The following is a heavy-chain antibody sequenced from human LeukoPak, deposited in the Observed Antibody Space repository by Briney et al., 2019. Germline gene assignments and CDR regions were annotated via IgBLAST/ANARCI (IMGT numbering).Heavy chain of an antibody. Sequence: GASVKVSCKASGGTFSSYAISWVRQAPGQGLEWMGGIIPIFGTANYAQKFQGRVTITADESTSTAYMELSSPRSEDTAVYYCARDYYDSSGYYDYWGQGTLVTVSS. CDR3: ARDYYDSSGYYDY. CDR1: GGTFSSYA. D-gene: IGHD3-22*01. J-gene: IGHJ4*02. CDR2: IIPIFGTA. V-gene: IGHV1-69*13.